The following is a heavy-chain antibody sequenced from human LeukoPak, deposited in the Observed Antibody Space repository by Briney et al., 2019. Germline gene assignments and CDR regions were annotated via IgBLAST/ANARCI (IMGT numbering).Heavy chain of an antibody. CDR2: IYSDNT. J-gene: IGHJ4*02. V-gene: IGHV3-66*03. D-gene: IGHD2-15*01. CDR1: GFTVSSNS. Sequence: GGSLRLSCTVSGFTVSSNSMSWVRQAPGKGLEWVSFIYSDNTHYSDSVKGRFTISRDNSKNTLYLQMNSLRAEDTAVYYCAKEIVVVVAATPGGYWGQGTLVTVSS. CDR3: AKEIVVVVAATPGGY.